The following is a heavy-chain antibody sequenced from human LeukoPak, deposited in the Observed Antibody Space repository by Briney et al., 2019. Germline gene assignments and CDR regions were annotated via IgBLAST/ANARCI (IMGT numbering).Heavy chain of an antibody. V-gene: IGHV3-74*01. CDR1: GFAFSSYW. CDR2: INSDGSSA. J-gene: IGHJ4*02. Sequence: PGGSLRLSCAASGFAFSSYWVHWVRQAPGKGLAWVSRINSDGSSATYADSVKGRFTIARDNARNTLYLQMNSLRAEDTAVYYCTRGDPTMAPDYWGQGTLITVSS. D-gene: IGHD5-18*01. CDR3: TRGDPTMAPDY.